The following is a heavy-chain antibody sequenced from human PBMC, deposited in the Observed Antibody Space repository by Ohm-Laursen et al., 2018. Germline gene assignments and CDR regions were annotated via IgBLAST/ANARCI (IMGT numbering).Heavy chain of an antibody. Sequence: SLRLSCSASGFTFSSYSMNWVRQPPGKGLEWVANIKQDGSEKYYVDSVKGRFTISRDNAGNSVYLQMNSLRAEDTALYYCASIVVVTLDAFDIWGQGTMVTVSS. V-gene: IGHV3-7*01. CDR3: ASIVVVTLDAFDI. CDR2: IKQDGSEK. CDR1: GFTFSSYS. J-gene: IGHJ3*02. D-gene: IGHD3-22*01.